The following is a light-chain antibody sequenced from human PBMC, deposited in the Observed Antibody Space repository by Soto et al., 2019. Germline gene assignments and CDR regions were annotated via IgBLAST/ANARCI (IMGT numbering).Light chain of an antibody. CDR1: QSISTN. Sequence: EIVMTQSPATLSVSPGERATLSCRASQSISTNLAWYQQKPGQAPRLLIYDASTRATGIPARFSGSGSGTEFTLSVSSLQSEDFSIYYCQQSDSTPYTFGQGTKLEIK. V-gene: IGKV3-15*01. J-gene: IGKJ2*01. CDR2: DAS. CDR3: QQSDSTPYT.